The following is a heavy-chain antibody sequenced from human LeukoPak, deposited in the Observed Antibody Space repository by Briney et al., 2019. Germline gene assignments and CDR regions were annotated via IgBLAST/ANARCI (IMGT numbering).Heavy chain of an antibody. CDR3: ATFDY. V-gene: IGHV3-30*04. CDR1: GVTFSSYA. Sequence: SGGSLRLSCAASGVTFSSYAMSWVRQAPGKGLEWVAVISYDGSNKYYADSVKGRFTISRDNSKNTLYLQMNSLRAEDTAVYYCATFDYWGQGTLVTVSS. J-gene: IGHJ4*02. CDR2: ISYDGSNK.